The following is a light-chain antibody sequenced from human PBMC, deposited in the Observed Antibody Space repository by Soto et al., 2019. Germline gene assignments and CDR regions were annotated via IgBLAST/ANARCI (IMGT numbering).Light chain of an antibody. Sequence: QSVLTQPASVSGSPGQSITVSCTGTSSDVGAYNLVSWYQQHPGKAPRLIIYEATKRPSGISHRFSGSKSDNTASLTISGLRDEDEAHYHCCSYAGSRTFVFGGGTKLTVL. CDR2: EAT. CDR3: CSYAGSRTFV. CDR1: SSDVGAYNL. J-gene: IGLJ3*02. V-gene: IGLV2-23*01.